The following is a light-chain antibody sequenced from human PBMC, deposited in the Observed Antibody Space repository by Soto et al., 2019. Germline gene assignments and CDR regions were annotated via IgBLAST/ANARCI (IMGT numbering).Light chain of an antibody. V-gene: IGKV1-5*01. J-gene: IGKJ1*01. Sequence: DIPMTQSPSTLSASVGATLTVTCRACQSVSGWLAWYQQKPGEAPKLLIYDASALPRGVPSRFSGSGSGTKFTLTIASLQPDDFATYYCQQYETFSGTFGPGTKVDIK. CDR3: QQYETFSGT. CDR2: DAS. CDR1: QSVSGW.